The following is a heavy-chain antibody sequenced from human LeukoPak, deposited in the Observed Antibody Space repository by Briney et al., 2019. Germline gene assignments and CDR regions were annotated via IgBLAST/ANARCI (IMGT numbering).Heavy chain of an antibody. V-gene: IGHV3-7*01. D-gene: IGHD3-10*01. CDR3: ARGLWFGTNWFDP. CDR2: IKQDGSEK. CDR1: GFTVSSHY. Sequence: PGGSLRLSCAASGFTVSSHYMSWVRQAPGKGLEWVANIKQDGSEKYYVDSVKGRFTISRDNAKNSLYLQMNSLRAEDTAVYYCARGLWFGTNWFDPWGQGTLVTVSS. J-gene: IGHJ5*02.